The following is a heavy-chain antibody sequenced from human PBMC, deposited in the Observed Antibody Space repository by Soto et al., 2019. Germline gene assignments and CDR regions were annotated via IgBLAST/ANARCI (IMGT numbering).Heavy chain of an antibody. CDR1: GSSFSNFY. D-gene: IGHD1-1*01. V-gene: IGHV4-4*07. CDR3: ARGGIQLSYAFDY. Sequence: SETLSLTCSVSGSSFSNFYWSWIRQPAGKGLEWIGRIYTSGATSYNPSLKRRVTMSVDTPQTQMSLNLRSVTAADTAVYYCARGGIQLSYAFDYWGQGILVTVSS. J-gene: IGHJ4*02. CDR2: IYTSGAT.